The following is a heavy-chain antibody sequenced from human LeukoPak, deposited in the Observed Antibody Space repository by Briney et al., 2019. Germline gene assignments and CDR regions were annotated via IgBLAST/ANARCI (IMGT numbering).Heavy chain of an antibody. CDR2: IYPGDSDT. CDR3: ARLSIAAAGGYYYGMDV. V-gene: IGHV5-51*01. J-gene: IGHJ6*02. D-gene: IGHD6-13*01. CDR1: GYSLTSYW. Sequence: GESLKISCKGSGYSLTSYWIGWVRQMPGKGLEWMGIIYPGDSDTRYSPSFQGQVTISADKSISTAYLQWSSLKASDTAMYYCARLSIAAAGGYYYGMDVWGQGTTVTVSS.